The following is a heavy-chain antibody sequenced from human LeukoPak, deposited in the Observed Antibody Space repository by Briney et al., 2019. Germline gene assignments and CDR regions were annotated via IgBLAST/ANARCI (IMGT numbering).Heavy chain of an antibody. Sequence: SVKVSCKASGGTFSTYAISWVRQAPGQGLEWMGGIIPILATANYAQKFQGRVTITADESTSTAYTELSSLRAEDTAVYYCATSPTSDSPGYWGQGTLVTVSS. J-gene: IGHJ4*02. CDR3: ATSPTSDSPGY. D-gene: IGHD2-21*02. V-gene: IGHV1-69*13. CDR1: GGTFSTYA. CDR2: IIPILATA.